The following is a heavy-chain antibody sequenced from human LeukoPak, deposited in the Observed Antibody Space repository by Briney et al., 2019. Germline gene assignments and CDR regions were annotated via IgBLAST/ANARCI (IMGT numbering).Heavy chain of an antibody. CDR1: DGSISSYY. V-gene: IGHV4-59*08. CDR3: ARWRNKNWYFDL. CDR2: IYYSGST. J-gene: IGHJ2*01. Sequence: SETLSLTCTVSDGSISSYYWSWIRQPPGKGLEWIGYIYYSGSTNYNPSLKSRVTISVDTSKNQFSLKLSSVTAADTAVYYCARWRNKNWYFDLWGRGTLVTVSS.